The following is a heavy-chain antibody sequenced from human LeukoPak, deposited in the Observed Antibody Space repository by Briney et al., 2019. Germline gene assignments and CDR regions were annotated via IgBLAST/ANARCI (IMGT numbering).Heavy chain of an antibody. D-gene: IGHD2-2*01. CDR3: AKASKGYQAAFDY. J-gene: IGHJ4*02. V-gene: IGHV3-30*18. Sequence: GGSLRLSCAASGFTFSSYGMHWVRQAPGKGLEWVAVISYDGSNKYYADSVKGRFTISRDNSKNTLYLQMNSLRAEDTAVYYCAKASKGYQAAFDYWGQGTLVTVSS. CDR1: GFTFSSYG. CDR2: ISYDGSNK.